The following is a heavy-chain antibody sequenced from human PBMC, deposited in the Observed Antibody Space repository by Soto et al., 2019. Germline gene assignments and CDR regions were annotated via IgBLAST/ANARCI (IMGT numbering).Heavy chain of an antibody. CDR1: VGSFSGFY. CDR3: ARARFYSDSSGYYSTFDY. D-gene: IGHD3-22*01. CDR2: VSHSGST. V-gene: IGHV4-34*01. J-gene: IGHJ4*02. Sequence: PSETLSLTCAVYVGSFSGFYWSWIRQPPGKGLEWIGEVSHSGSTNYNPSLKSRVTISADTSKNQFFLKLTSVTAADTAVYYCARARFYSDSSGYYSTFDYWGQGTVVTSPQ.